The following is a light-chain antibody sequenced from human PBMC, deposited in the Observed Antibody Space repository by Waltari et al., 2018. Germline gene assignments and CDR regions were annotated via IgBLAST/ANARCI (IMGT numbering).Light chain of an antibody. V-gene: IGKV1-39*01. Sequence: DIQTTQSPSSLSASVGDRVTITCRASQSISSYLNWYQQKPGKAPKLLIYAASTLQSGVPSRFSGSGSGTDFTLTISSLQPEDFATYYCQQSYRTPRTFGQGTKLEIK. J-gene: IGKJ2*01. CDR3: QQSYRTPRT. CDR1: QSISSY. CDR2: AAS.